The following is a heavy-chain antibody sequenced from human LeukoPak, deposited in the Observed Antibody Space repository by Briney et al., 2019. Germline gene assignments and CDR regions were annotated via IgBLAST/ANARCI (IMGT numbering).Heavy chain of an antibody. V-gene: IGHV1-2*02. J-gene: IGHJ6*02. CDR1: GYTFTGYY. Sequence: GASVKVSCKASGYTFTGYYMHWVRQAPGQGLEWMGWINPNSGGTNYAQEFQGRVTMTRDTSISTAYMELSRLRSDDTAVYYCVAPDGYYYYGMDVWGQGTTVTVSS. CDR2: INPNSGGT. CDR3: VAPDGYYYYGMDV.